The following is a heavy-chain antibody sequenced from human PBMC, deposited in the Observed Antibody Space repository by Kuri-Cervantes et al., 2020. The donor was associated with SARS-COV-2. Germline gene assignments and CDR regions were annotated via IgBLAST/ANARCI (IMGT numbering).Heavy chain of an antibody. CDR2: ISYDGSNK. V-gene: IGHV3-30*03. Sequence: GGSLRLSCAASGFTFSSYGMHWVRQAPGKGLEWVAVISYDGSNKNYADSVKGRFTISRDNSKNTLYLQMNSLRAEDTAVYYCAREGVVGATTYYYYGMDVWGQGTTVTVSS. CDR1: GFTFSSYG. D-gene: IGHD1-26*01. CDR3: AREGVVGATTYYYYGMDV. J-gene: IGHJ6*02.